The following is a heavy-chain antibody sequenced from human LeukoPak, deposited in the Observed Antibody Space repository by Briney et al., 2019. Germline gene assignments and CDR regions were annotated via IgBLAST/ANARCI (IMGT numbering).Heavy chain of an antibody. J-gene: IGHJ3*02. CDR2: ISSSSSYI. V-gene: IGHV3-21*01. D-gene: IGHD1-26*01. CDR3: ATFGSSLAFDI. CDR1: GFTFSSYS. Sequence: GGSLRLSCAASGFTFSSYSMNWVRQALGKGLEWVSSISSSSSYIYYADSVKGRFTISRDNAKNSLYLQMHSLRAEDTAVYYCATFGSSLAFDIWGQGTMVTVSS.